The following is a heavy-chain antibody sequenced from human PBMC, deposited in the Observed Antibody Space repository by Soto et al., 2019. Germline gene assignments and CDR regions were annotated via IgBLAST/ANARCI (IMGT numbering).Heavy chain of an antibody. CDR2: INPNSGGT. CDR1: GYTFTGYY. CDR3: AREVGSDTAMVTANWFDP. V-gene: IGHV1-2*02. J-gene: IGHJ5*02. Sequence: ASAKVSCKASGYTFTGYYMHWVRQAPGQGLEWMGWINPNSGGTNYAQKFQGRVTMTRDTSISTAYMELSRLRSDDTAVYYCAREVGSDTAMVTANWFDPWGQGTLVTVSS. D-gene: IGHD5-18*01.